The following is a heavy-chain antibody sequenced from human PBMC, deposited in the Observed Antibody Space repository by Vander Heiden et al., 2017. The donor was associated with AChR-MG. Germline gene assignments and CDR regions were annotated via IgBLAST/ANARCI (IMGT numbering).Heavy chain of an antibody. V-gene: IGHV4-39*01. CDR1: GGSISSSSYY. Sequence: QLQLQESGPGLVKPSETLSLTCTVSGGSISSSSYYWGWLRQPPGKGLEWIGSIYYSGSTYYNPSLKSRVTISVDTSKNQFSLKLSSVTAADTAVYYCASTLLYYYDSSGYAFDIWGQGTMVTVSS. J-gene: IGHJ3*02. CDR2: IYYSGST. D-gene: IGHD3-22*01. CDR3: ASTLLYYYDSSGYAFDI.